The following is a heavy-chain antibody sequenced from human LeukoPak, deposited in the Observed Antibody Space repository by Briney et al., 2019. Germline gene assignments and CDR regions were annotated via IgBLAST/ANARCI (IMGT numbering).Heavy chain of an antibody. CDR2: IVDTGGST. CDR3: AKDLGSGWYLGSFDY. J-gene: IGHJ4*02. V-gene: IGHV3-23*01. Sequence: PGGSLRLSCAASGFAFSSYAMSWVRQTPGKGLAWVSVIVDTGGSTYYADSVKGRFTISRDISKNTLYLQMNSLRAEDTAVYYCAKDLGSGWYLGSFDYWGQGTLVTVSS. D-gene: IGHD6-19*01. CDR1: GFAFSSYA.